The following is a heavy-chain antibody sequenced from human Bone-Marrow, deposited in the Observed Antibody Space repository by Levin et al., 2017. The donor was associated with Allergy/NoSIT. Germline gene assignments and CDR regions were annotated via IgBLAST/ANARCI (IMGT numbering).Heavy chain of an antibody. CDR2: INHSGST. CDR1: GGSFSGYY. Sequence: AGGSLRLSCAVYGGSFSGYYWSWIRQPPGKGLEWIGEINHSGSTNYNPSLKSRVTISVDTSKNQFSLKLSSVTAADTAVYYCARGLNYDLWSGSLYFDYWGQGTLVTVSS. CDR3: ARGLNYDLWSGSLYFDY. D-gene: IGHD3-3*01. V-gene: IGHV4-34*01. J-gene: IGHJ4*02.